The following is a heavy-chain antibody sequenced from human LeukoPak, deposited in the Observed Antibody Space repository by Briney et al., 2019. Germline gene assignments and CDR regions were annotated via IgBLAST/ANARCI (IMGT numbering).Heavy chain of an antibody. CDR2: IYHSGST. Sequence: SQTLSLTCAVSGGSISSGGYSWSWIRQPPGKGLEWIGYIYHSGSTYYNPSLKSRVTISVDRSENQFSLKLSSVTAADTAVYYCARERYDSYYYYGMDVWGQGTTVTVSS. J-gene: IGHJ6*02. V-gene: IGHV4-30-2*01. CDR1: GGSISSGGYS. D-gene: IGHD1-1*01. CDR3: ARERYDSYYYYGMDV.